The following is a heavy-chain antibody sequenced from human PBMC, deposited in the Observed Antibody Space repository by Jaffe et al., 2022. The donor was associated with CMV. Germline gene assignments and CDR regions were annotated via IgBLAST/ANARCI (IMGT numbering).Heavy chain of an antibody. D-gene: IGHD2-21*02. Sequence: EVQLLESGGGLVQPGGSLRLSCAASGFTFSSYAMSWVRQAPGKGLEWVSAISGSGGSTYYADSVKGRFTISRDNSKNTLYLQMNSLRAEDTAVYYCAKDELAYCGGDCLGGGYWGQGTLVTVSS. CDR3: AKDELAYCGGDCLGGGY. V-gene: IGHV3-23*01. CDR1: GFTFSSYA. CDR2: ISGSGGST. J-gene: IGHJ4*02.